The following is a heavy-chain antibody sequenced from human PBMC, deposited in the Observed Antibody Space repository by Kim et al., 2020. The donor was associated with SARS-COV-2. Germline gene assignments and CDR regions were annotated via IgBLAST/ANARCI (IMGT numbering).Heavy chain of an antibody. J-gene: IGHJ4*02. CDR1: GGSISSGGYY. V-gene: IGHV4-31*03. D-gene: IGHD2-15*01. CDR3: ASDCSGRSCYSSCY. CDR2: IYYSGRT. Sequence: SETLSLTCTVSGGSISSGGYYWSWIRQHPGKGLEWIGCIYYSGRTYYNPSLKSRVTISVDTSKNQFSLKLSSVTAADTAVYYCASDCSGRSCYSSCYWGQRTLGTGS.